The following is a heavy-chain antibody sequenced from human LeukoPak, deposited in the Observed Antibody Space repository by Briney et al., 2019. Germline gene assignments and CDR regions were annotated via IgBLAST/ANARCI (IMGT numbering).Heavy chain of an antibody. CDR2: ISSSSSYI. Sequence: PGGSLRLSCAASGFTFSSYSMNWVRQAPGKGLEWVSSISSSSSYIYYADSVKGRFTISRDNAKNSLYLQMNSLRAEDTAVYYCAREWDSSSENWFDPWGQGTLVTVSS. CDR3: AREWDSSSENWFDP. CDR1: GFTFSSYS. J-gene: IGHJ5*02. V-gene: IGHV3-21*01. D-gene: IGHD6-13*01.